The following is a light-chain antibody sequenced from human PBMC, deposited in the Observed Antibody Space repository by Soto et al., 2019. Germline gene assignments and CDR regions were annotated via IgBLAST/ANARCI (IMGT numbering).Light chain of an antibody. CDR2: AAS. CDR3: QQLNSYEIT. CDR1: QGISSY. Sequence: IQLTQAPSSRSASVGDRVTITCRASQGISSYLAWYQQKPGKAPKLLIYAASTLQSGVPSRFSGSGSGTDFTLTISSLQPEDFATYYCQQLNSYEITFGQGTRLEIK. J-gene: IGKJ5*01. V-gene: IGKV1-9*01.